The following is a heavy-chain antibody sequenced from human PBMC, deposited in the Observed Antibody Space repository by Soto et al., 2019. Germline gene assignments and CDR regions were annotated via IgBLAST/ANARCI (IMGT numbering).Heavy chain of an antibody. CDR3: ARHLAAAGTGYYYYGMDV. Sequence: PGESLKISCKGSGYSFTSYWIGWVRQMPGKGLEWMGIIYPGDSDTRYSPSFQGQVTISADKSISTAYPQWSSLKASDTAMYYCARHLAAAGTGYYYYGMDVWGQGTTVT. V-gene: IGHV5-51*01. CDR2: IYPGDSDT. J-gene: IGHJ6*02. D-gene: IGHD6-13*01. CDR1: GYSFTSYW.